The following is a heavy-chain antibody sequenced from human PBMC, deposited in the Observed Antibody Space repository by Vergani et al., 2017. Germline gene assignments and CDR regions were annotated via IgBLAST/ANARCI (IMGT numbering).Heavy chain of an antibody. CDR2: IYPGDSDT. J-gene: IGHJ4*02. V-gene: IGHV5-51*01. CDR3: ARGHIAVAGAIDY. CDR1: GYSFTSYW. D-gene: IGHD6-19*01. Sequence: EVPLVQSGAAVKTPGESLKISCKRSGYSFTSYWIGWVRQMPGKGLEWMGIIYPGDSDTRYSPSFQGQVTISADKSISTAYLQWSSLKASDTAMYYCARGHIAVAGAIDYWGQGTLVTVSS.